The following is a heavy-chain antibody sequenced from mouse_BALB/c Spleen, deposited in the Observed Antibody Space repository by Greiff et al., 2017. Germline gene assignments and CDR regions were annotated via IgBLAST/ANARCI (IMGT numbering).Heavy chain of an antibody. CDR1: GYTFTSYY. D-gene: IGHD1-2*01. J-gene: IGHJ2*01. Sequence: QVQLQQPGAELVKPGASVKLSCKASGYTFTSYYMYWVKQRPGQGLEWIGGINPSNGGTNFNEKFKSKATLTVDKSSSTAYMQLSSLTSEDSAVYYCTREDDYGYVYYFDYWGQGTTLTVSS. CDR2: INPSNGGT. CDR3: TREDDYGYVYYFDY. V-gene: IGHV1S81*02.